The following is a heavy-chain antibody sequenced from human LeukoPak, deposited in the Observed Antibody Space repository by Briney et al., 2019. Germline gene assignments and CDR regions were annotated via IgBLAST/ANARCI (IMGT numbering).Heavy chain of an antibody. J-gene: IGHJ5*02. CDR2: INHSGST. D-gene: IGHD3-10*01. CDR1: VGSCSGYY. Sequence: SETLSLTCAVYVGSCSGYYWSWIRQPPGKGLEWIGEINHSGSTNYNPSLKSRVTISVDTSKNQFSLKLSSVTAADTAVYYCARGRFKPYYYGSGSQEFDPWGQGTLVTVSS. CDR3: ARGRFKPYYYGSGSQEFDP. V-gene: IGHV4-34*01.